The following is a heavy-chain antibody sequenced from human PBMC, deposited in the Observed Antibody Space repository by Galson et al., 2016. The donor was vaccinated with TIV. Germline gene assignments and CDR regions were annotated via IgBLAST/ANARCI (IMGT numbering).Heavy chain of an antibody. Sequence: SVKVSCKASGYTFDTYGITWVRQAPAQGLEWMGWISTPHGTTHYAHDFQGRLTMNTDPSTSTVYMELRNLRPDDTAMYYCARYCASTSCYSDAFDIWGQGTMVTVSS. CDR3: ARYCASTSCYSDAFDI. CDR2: ISTPHGTT. D-gene: IGHD2/OR15-2a*01. V-gene: IGHV1-18*01. J-gene: IGHJ3*02. CDR1: GYTFDTYG.